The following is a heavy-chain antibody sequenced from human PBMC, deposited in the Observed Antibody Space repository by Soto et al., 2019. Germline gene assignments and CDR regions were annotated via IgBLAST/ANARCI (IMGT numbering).Heavy chain of an antibody. J-gene: IGHJ6*03. Sequence: SETLSLTCTVSGGSISSYYWSWIRQPPGKGLEWIGYINHSGSTNYNPSLKSRVTISVDTSKNQFSLKLSSVTAADTAVYYCARVRFLEWFALYYYYYMDVWGKGTTVTVSS. CDR2: INHSGST. V-gene: IGHV4-59*12. CDR3: ARVRFLEWFALYYYYYMDV. D-gene: IGHD3-3*01. CDR1: GGSISSYY.